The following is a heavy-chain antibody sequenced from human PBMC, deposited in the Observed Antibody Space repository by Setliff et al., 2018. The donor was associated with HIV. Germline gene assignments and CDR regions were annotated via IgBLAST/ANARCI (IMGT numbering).Heavy chain of an antibody. CDR2: VSYSGTT. D-gene: IGHD5-12*01. CDR1: SGSFSSRHY. CDR3: ARHQSGYNFSPFDN. Sequence: PSETLSLTCTVSSGSFSSRHYWGWIRQSPGKGLEWIGSVSYSGTTYYNPSLRSRITISVDTSKNQFSLIVSSVTAADTATYYCARHQSGYNFSPFDNWGLGNLVTVSS. V-gene: IGHV4-39*01. J-gene: IGHJ4*02.